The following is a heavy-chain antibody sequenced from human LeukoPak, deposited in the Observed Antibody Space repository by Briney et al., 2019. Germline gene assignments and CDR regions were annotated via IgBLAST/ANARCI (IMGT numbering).Heavy chain of an antibody. Sequence: SETLSLTCTVSGYSISSGYYWGWIRQPPGKGLEWIGSIYHSGSTYYNPSLKSRVTISVDTSKNQFSLKLSSVTAADTAVYYCARGVYGDYWFDPWGQGTLVTVSS. CDR1: GYSISSGYY. V-gene: IGHV4-38-2*02. J-gene: IGHJ5*02. D-gene: IGHD4-17*01. CDR3: ARGVYGDYWFDP. CDR2: IYHSGST.